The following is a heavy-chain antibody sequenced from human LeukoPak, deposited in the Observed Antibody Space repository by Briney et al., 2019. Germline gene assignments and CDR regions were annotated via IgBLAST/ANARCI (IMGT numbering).Heavy chain of an antibody. D-gene: IGHD3-10*01. CDR1: GFTFSSYW. V-gene: IGHV3-21*01. CDR3: APHRGATYYFDY. J-gene: IGHJ4*02. Sequence: GGSLRLSCAASGFTFSSYWMHWVRQAPGKGLEWVSSISSSSSYIYYADSVKGRFTISRDNAKNSLYLQMNSLRAEDTAVYYCAPHRGATYYFDYWGQGTLVTVSS. CDR2: ISSSSSYI.